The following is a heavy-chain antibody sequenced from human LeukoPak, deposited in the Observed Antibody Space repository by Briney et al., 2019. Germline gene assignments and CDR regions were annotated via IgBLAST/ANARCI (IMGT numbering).Heavy chain of an antibody. CDR2: IGNDDSDT. CDR1: GFTFNSYW. Sequence: GGSLRLSCAASGFTFNSYWFHWVRQAPGKGLLWVSRIGNDDSDTIYADSVKGRFTISRDNAKSTLYLQMNSLRADDTAVYYCARGGYDHAFDIWGQGTMVTVSS. V-gene: IGHV3-74*01. D-gene: IGHD2-15*01. CDR3: ARGGYDHAFDI. J-gene: IGHJ3*02.